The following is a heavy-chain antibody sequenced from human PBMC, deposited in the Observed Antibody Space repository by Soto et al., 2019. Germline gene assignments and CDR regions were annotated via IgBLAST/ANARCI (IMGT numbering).Heavy chain of an antibody. V-gene: IGHV3-7*04. CDR1: GFTFTNYW. D-gene: IGHD3-22*01. CDR3: ARGDYHDTSGPFSDAFDV. Sequence: GGSLRLSCAASGFTFTNYWMSWVRQAPGKGLEWVANIKPDGSEKWCVYSVKGRFTISRDNSKNSFYLQMIRLRAEDTAMYYCARGDYHDTSGPFSDAFDVWGQGTMVTVSS. CDR2: IKPDGSEK. J-gene: IGHJ3*01.